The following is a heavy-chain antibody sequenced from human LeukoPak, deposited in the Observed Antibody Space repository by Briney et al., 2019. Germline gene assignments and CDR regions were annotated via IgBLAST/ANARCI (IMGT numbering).Heavy chain of an antibody. D-gene: IGHD6-25*01. V-gene: IGHV4-59*01. Sequence: SETLSLTCTVSGDSLNSYYWSWIRQPPGEGLQWIGYIFYSGSSNYNASLRSRVAISVDTSKNQFSLKLTSVTAADTAVYYCAGRAARFFDYWGQGILATVSS. CDR3: AGRAARFFDY. CDR1: GDSLNSYY. J-gene: IGHJ4*02. CDR2: IFYSGSS.